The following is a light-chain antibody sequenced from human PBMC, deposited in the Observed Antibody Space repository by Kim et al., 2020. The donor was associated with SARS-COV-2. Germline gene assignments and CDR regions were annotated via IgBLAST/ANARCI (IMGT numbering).Light chain of an antibody. CDR2: EDY. CDR3: QSYDDTNVV. CDR1: SGSFASSY. V-gene: IGLV6-57*04. J-gene: IGLJ3*02. Sequence: LTQPHSVSESPGGTVTISCTRSSGSFASSYVQWFQQRPGSVPTTVIFEDYQRPSGVPDRFSGSVDSSSNSASLTISGLKTEDEGNYYYQSYDDTNVVFGGGTQLTVL.